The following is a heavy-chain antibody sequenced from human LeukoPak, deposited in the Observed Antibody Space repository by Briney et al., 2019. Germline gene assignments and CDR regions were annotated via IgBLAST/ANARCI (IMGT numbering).Heavy chain of an antibody. V-gene: IGHV1-69*06. D-gene: IGHD3-10*01. J-gene: IGHJ4*02. CDR1: GGTLSSYA. Sequence: ASVNVSCKASGGTLSSYAISWVRQAPGQGLEWMGGIIPIFGTANYAQKFQGRVTITADKSTSTAYMELSSLRSEDTAVYYCARVGFGEPIDYWGQGTLVTVSS. CDR2: IIPIFGTA. CDR3: ARVGFGEPIDY.